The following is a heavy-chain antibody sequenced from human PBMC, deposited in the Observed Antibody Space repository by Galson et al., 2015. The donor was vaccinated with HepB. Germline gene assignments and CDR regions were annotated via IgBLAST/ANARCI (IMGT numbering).Heavy chain of an antibody. Sequence: SLRLSCAASGFTFDDYTMHWVRQAPGKGLEWVSLISWDGGSTYYADSVKGRFTISRDNSKNSLYLQMNSLRTEDTALYYCAKDVGGYSYGYYFDYWGQGTLVTVSS. J-gene: IGHJ4*02. D-gene: IGHD5-18*01. V-gene: IGHV3-43*01. CDR3: AKDVGGYSYGYYFDY. CDR1: GFTFDDYT. CDR2: ISWDGGST.